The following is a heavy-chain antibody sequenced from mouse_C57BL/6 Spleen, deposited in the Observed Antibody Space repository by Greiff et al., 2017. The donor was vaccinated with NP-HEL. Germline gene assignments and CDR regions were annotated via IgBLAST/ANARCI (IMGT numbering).Heavy chain of an antibody. CDR1: GYTFTSYW. V-gene: IGHV1-69*01. CDR3: ARRDTYDAMDY. D-gene: IGHD5-1-1*01. Sequence: QVQLQQPGAELVMPGASVKLSCKASGYTFTSYWMHWVKQRPGQGLEWIGEIDPSDSYTNYNQKFKGKSTLTVDKSSSTAYMQLSSLTSEDSAVYYCARRDTYDAMDYWGQGTSVTVSS. CDR2: IDPSDSYT. J-gene: IGHJ4*01.